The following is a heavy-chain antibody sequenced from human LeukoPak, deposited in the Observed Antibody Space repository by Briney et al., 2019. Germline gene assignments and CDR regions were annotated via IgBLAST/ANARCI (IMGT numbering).Heavy chain of an antibody. CDR1: GGSFNGYY. D-gene: IGHD1-26*01. CDR2: GNHNGGT. Sequence: SETLSLTCAVYGGSFNGYYWSWIRQPPGKGLEWIGEGNHNGGTKYNPSLKSRVTISADSSKNQFSLKLSSVTAADTAVYYCAKNGQSGFSFDPWGQGTPVTVSS. J-gene: IGHJ5*02. V-gene: IGHV4-34*01. CDR3: AKNGQSGFSFDP.